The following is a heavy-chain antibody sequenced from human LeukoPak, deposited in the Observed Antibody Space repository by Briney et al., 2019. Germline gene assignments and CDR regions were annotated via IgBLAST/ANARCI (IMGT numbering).Heavy chain of an antibody. CDR3: TRGVLWDGDPGWFDP. CDR2: IRRKADSATT. V-gene: IGHV3-49*04. CDR1: GFTFGVYA. J-gene: IGHJ5*02. Sequence: GGSLRLSCTASGFTFGVYAMSWVRQAPGKRLEWVCFIRRKADSATTESPASVKGRFTISSAASTCIAYLQLNRLKTEDSAEYYCTRGVLWDGDPGWFDPWGQGSLVTVSS. D-gene: IGHD4-17*01.